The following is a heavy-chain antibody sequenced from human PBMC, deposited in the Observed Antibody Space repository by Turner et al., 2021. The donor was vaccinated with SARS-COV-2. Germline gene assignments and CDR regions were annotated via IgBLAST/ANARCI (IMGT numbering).Heavy chain of an antibody. CDR3: ANVRRDGPFDAFDI. Sequence: EVQLLESGGGLVQPGGSLRRQGEASGFPFNTYAMTWVRQAPGKGLQWVSTISGKTYSTYYADSVKGRFPLSRDNFKNTLYLQMNSLRAEDTAVYYCANVRRDGPFDAFDIWGPGTMVTVSS. V-gene: IGHV3-23*01. D-gene: IGHD3-10*02. CDR1: GFPFNTYA. J-gene: IGHJ3*02. CDR2: ISGKTYST.